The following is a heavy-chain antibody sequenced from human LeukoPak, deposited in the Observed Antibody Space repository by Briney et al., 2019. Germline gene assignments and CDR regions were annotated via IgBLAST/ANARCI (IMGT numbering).Heavy chain of an antibody. D-gene: IGHD3-10*01. J-gene: IGHJ3*02. V-gene: IGHV3-66*01. CDR2: IYSGGST. Sequence: GGSLRLSCAASGFTVSSNYMSWARQAPGKGLERVSVIYSGGSTYYADSVKGRFTISRDNSKNTLYLQMNSLRAEDTAVYYCASPYYYGSGSYNLGAFDIWGQGTMVTVSS. CDR3: ASPYYYGSGSYNLGAFDI. CDR1: GFTVSSNY.